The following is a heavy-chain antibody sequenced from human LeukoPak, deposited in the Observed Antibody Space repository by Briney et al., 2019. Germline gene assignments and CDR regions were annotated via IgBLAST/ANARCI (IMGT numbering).Heavy chain of an antibody. Sequence: GGSLRLSCAASGFTFGSYWMHWVRQAPGKGLVWVSRINTDGGSTTYADSVKGRFTISRDNAKNTLYLQMSSLRAEDTAVYYCAKGRYCTSASCPRSWFDPWGQGALVTVSS. CDR3: AKGRYCTSASCPRSWFDP. V-gene: IGHV3-74*01. CDR1: GFTFGSYW. D-gene: IGHD2-2*01. J-gene: IGHJ5*02. CDR2: INTDGGST.